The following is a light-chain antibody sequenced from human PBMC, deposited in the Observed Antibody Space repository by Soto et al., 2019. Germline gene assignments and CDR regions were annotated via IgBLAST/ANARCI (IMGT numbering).Light chain of an antibody. V-gene: IGKV3-15*01. CDR3: QQYNNSLPIT. CDR1: QSVSSN. J-gene: IGKJ5*01. Sequence: EIVMTQSPATLSVSPGERATLSCRASQSVSSNLAWYQQKPGQAPSLLIYGASTRTTGIPARFSGSGSGTEFTLTISSLQSEDFAVYYCQQYNNSLPITFGQGTRLEIK. CDR2: GAS.